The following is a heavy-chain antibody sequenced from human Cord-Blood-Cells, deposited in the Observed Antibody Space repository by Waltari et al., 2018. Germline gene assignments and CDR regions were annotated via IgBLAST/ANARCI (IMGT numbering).Heavy chain of an antibody. V-gene: IGHV1-69*01. CDR2: IIPIFGTA. Sequence: QVQLVQSGAEVKKPGSSVKVSCKASGGTFSSYAISWVRQAPGQGLEWMGGIIPIFGTANHAQKFQGRVTITADESTSTAYMELSSLRSEDTAVYYCARDRNDSSCYYYDAFDIWGQGTMVTVSS. CDR3: ARDRNDSSCYYYDAFDI. CDR1: GGTFSSYA. D-gene: IGHD3-22*01. J-gene: IGHJ3*02.